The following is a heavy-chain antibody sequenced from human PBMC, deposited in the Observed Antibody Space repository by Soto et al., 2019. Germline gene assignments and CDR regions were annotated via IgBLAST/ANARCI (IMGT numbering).Heavy chain of an antibody. V-gene: IGHV4-4*08. CDR2: FHFSGST. CDR3: ARASGYRYGYDDFFDH. CDR1: GGSINGYY. Sequence: QVQLQESGPGLVKPSETLSLTCTVSGGSINGYYWTWLRQSPTNGLEWIGYFHFSGSTKYNPSLESPPTIFTGTLKKPILLTLGLVNAADTAVYYCARASGYRYGYDDFFDHWGQGTLANVSS. D-gene: IGHD5-18*01. J-gene: IGHJ4*01.